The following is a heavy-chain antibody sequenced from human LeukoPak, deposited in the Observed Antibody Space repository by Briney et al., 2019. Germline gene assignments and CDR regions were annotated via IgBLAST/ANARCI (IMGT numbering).Heavy chain of an antibody. CDR1: GYTFTGYY. Sequence: ASVKVSCKASGYTFTGYYMHWVRQAPGQGLEWMGWINPYSGRTHYAQNFQGRVTMTRDTSIRTAYMELNWLRSDDTAVFYCVRTIVVPAQLGDSFDPWGQGTLVTVSS. CDR2: INPYSGRT. CDR3: VRTIVVPAQLGDSFDP. D-gene: IGHD2-2*01. J-gene: IGHJ5*02. V-gene: IGHV1-2*02.